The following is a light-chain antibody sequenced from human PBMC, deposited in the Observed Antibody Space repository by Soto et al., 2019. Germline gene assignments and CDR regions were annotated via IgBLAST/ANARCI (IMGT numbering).Light chain of an antibody. CDR1: QSVSSSY. CDR3: QQYSRSPVT. J-gene: IGKJ1*01. Sequence: EIVLTQSPATLSLSPGERATLSCRASQSVSSSYLAWYQQKPGQAPRLLIYGASSRATGIPDRFSGSGSGTNFTLTISRLEPEDFAVYYCQQYSRSPVTFGPGTKVEIK. V-gene: IGKV3-20*01. CDR2: GAS.